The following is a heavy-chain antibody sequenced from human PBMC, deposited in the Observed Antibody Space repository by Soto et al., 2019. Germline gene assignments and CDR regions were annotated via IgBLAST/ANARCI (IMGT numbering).Heavy chain of an antibody. D-gene: IGHD6-19*01. CDR3: ARGVAGPLNWFDP. J-gene: IGHJ5*02. Sequence: ASVKVSWKASGYTFTSYAMHWVRQAPGQRLEWMGWINAGNGNTKYSQKFQGRVTITRDTSASTAYMELSSLRSEDTAVYYCARGVAGPLNWFDPWGQRTLVTVSS. V-gene: IGHV1-3*01. CDR2: INAGNGNT. CDR1: GYTFTSYA.